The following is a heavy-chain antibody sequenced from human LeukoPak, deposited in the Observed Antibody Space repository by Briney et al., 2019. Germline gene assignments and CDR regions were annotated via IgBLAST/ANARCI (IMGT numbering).Heavy chain of an antibody. CDR3: AKGPAGYFDWLVPFDY. CDR2: ISGSGDRT. J-gene: IGHJ4*02. D-gene: IGHD3-9*01. Sequence: PGGSLRLSCAASGFTFSTYAMSWVRQAPGKGLEWVSAISGSGDRTFFADSVKGRFTISRDNSKNTLYLQMNSLRAEDTAVYYCAKGPAGYFDWLVPFDYWGQGTLVTVSS. CDR1: GFTFSTYA. V-gene: IGHV3-23*01.